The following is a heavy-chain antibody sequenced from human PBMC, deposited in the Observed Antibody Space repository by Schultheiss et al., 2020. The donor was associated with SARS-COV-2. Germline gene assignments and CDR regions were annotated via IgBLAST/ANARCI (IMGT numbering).Heavy chain of an antibody. V-gene: IGHV3-7*03. D-gene: IGHD6-13*01. CDR1: GFTFSSYS. J-gene: IGHJ1*01. CDR3: AKSWSLGQQLVTATYFQH. Sequence: GGSLRLSCAASGFTFSSYSMNWVRQAPGKGLEWVANIKQDGSEKYYVDSVKGRFTISRDNAKNSLYLQMNSLRVEDTALYYCAKSWSLGQQLVTATYFQHWGRGTLVTVSS. CDR2: IKQDGSEK.